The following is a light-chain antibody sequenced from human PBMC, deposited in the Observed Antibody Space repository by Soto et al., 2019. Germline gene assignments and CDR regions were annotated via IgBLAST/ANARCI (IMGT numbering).Light chain of an antibody. Sequence: QSVLTQPPSASGTPGQRVTISCSGRSSNIGSNTVNWYKQLPGTAPKLLIYSNNQRPSGVPDRFSGSKSGTSASLAISGFQSEDEADYYCAAWDDSLNGYVFGTGTKVTV. CDR2: SNN. J-gene: IGLJ1*01. CDR3: AAWDDSLNGYV. CDR1: SSNIGSNT. V-gene: IGLV1-44*01.